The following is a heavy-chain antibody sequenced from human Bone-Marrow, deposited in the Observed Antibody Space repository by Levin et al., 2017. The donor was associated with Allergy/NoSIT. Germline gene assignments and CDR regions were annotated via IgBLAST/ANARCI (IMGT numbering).Heavy chain of an antibody. CDR1: GYTFTGYY. CDR3: ARSRRSPGTTLQDYYYYMDG. Sequence: GESLKISCKASGYTFTGYYMHWVRQAPGQGLEWMGWINPNSGGTNYAQKFQGRVTMTRDTSISTAYMELSRLRSDDTAVYYCARSRRSPGTTLQDYYYYMDGWGKGTTVTVSS. V-gene: IGHV1-2*02. J-gene: IGHJ6*03. D-gene: IGHD1-1*01. CDR2: INPNSGGT.